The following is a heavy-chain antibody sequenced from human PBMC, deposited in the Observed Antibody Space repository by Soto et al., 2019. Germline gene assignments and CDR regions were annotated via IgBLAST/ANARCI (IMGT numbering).Heavy chain of an antibody. CDR2: IYSTGST. CDR1: GGSIRSASYH. V-gene: IGHV4-31*03. J-gene: IGHJ4*02. CDR3: ASALRISLGEIDY. Sequence: SETLSLTCNVSGGSIRSASYHWSGIRQHPGKGLEWIGYIYSTGSTSYNPSPKSRIAISVDTSKNQFSLKLTSVTAADTAVYYCASALRISLGEIDYWGQGSLVTVSS. D-gene: IGHD2-15*01.